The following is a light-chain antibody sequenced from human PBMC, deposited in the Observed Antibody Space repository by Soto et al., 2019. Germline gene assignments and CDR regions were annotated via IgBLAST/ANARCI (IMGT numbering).Light chain of an antibody. V-gene: IGKV3-20*01. CDR2: DAS. Sequence: EIVLTQSPGAMSLSRGGIDPRARRASESVSSNLAWYQQRPGQAPRLLIYDASSRAAGVPDRVTGGGSGTDFALTISGLEPEDFALYFCQQYERPPFAFGQGTKVDIK. J-gene: IGKJ2*01. CDR3: QQYERPPFA. CDR1: ESVSSN.